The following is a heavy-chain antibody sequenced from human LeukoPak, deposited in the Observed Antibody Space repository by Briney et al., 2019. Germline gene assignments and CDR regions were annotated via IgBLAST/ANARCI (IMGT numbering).Heavy chain of an antibody. J-gene: IGHJ6*02. D-gene: IGHD6-19*01. Sequence: GGSLRLSCAASGFTFSSYSMNWVRQAPGKGLEWVSVIYSGGSTYYADSVKGRFTISRDNSKNTLYLQMNSLRAEDTAVYYCARGMDSSGWIDYYYYGMDVWGQGTTVTVSS. CDR1: GFTFSSYS. V-gene: IGHV3-53*01. CDR3: ARGMDSSGWIDYYYYGMDV. CDR2: IYSGGST.